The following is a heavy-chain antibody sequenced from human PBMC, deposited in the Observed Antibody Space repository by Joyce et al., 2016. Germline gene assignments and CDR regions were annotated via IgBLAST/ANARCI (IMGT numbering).Heavy chain of an antibody. V-gene: IGHV1-69*12. D-gene: IGHD2-2*01. J-gene: IGHJ6*02. CDR3: ARGGASSRNGMEF. Sequence: QVQMVQSGAELKKPGSSVKVSCKASGGTFVRYEITWVRQVPEQGLEWMGGIIPIFGTPNYAQKFQGRVTITADESTSTVYMELTRLRSEDTAVYYCARGGASSRNGMEFWGQGTTVTVSS. CDR2: IIPIFGTP. CDR1: GGTFVRYE.